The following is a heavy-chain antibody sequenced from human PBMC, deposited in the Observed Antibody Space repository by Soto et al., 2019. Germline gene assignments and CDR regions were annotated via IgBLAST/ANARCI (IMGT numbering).Heavy chain of an antibody. CDR3: ASGGAGSGPFTWELPDH. D-gene: IGHD1-26*01. J-gene: IGHJ4*02. V-gene: IGHV1-45*02. CDR2: IAPFSGDV. CDR1: GNTFSYRY. Sequence: QLQLVQSGAEVTKTGSSVTVSCQALGNTFSYRYLHWVRQAPGQALEWMGWIAPFSGDVHYAQKFQERVTLTRDRSINTAYMRMSSLRSEDTAISFCASGGAGSGPFTWELPDHWGQGTLVTVSS.